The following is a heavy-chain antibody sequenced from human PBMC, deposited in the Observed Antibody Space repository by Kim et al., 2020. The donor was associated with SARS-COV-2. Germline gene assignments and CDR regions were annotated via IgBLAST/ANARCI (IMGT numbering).Heavy chain of an antibody. D-gene: IGHD5-18*01. V-gene: IGHV4-34*01. CDR3: ARARVDTAMATRLDY. CDR1: GGSFSGYY. Sequence: SETLSLTCAVYGGSFSGYYWSWIRQPPGKGLEWIGEINHSGSTNYNPSLKSRVTISVDTSKNQFSLKLSSVTAADTAVYYCARARVDTAMATRLDYWGQGTLVTVSS. CDR2: INHSGST. J-gene: IGHJ4*02.